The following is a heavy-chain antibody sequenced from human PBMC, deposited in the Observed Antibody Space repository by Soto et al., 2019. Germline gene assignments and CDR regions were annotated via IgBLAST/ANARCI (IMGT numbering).Heavy chain of an antibody. J-gene: IGHJ3*01. CDR2: IVVGSGNT. CDR1: GFTFTSSA. V-gene: IGHV1-58*02. Sequence: SVKVSCKVSGFTFTSSAMQWVRQARGQRLEWIGWIVVGSGNTNYAQKFQERVTITRDMSTSTAYMELSSLRSEDTAVYYCAARGEYCSGGSCRLFDLWGQGTMVNVSS. D-gene: IGHD2-15*01. CDR3: AARGEYCSGGSCRLFDL.